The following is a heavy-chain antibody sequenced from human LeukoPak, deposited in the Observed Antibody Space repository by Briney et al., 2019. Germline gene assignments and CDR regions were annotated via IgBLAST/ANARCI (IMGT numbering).Heavy chain of an antibody. CDR1: RFTFSIFS. CDR3: ARDNYADYVDVFDY. CDR2: ISSSSSTI. J-gene: IGHJ4*02. Sequence: PGGSLRLSCAASRFTFSIFSMNWVRQAPGKGLEWVSYISSSSSTIYYADSVKGRFTISRDNAKNSLYLQMNSLRDEDTAVYYCARDNYADYVDVFDYWGPGTLVTVSS. D-gene: IGHD4-17*01. V-gene: IGHV3-48*02.